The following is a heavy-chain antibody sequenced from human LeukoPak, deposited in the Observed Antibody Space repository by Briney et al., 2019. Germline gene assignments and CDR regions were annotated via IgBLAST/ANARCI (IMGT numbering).Heavy chain of an antibody. CDR3: ARPPLGSSDNTNHDAFDI. CDR2: IFYSGGT. J-gene: IGHJ3*02. D-gene: IGHD3-22*01. CDR1: GGSINAPNYY. Sequence: PSETLSLTCTVSGGSINAPNYYWGWIRQTPGKGLEWIGNIFYSGGTYYSPSLTSRVTISLDTSISTAYLQWSSLKASDTAMYYCARPPLGSSDNTNHDAFDIRGQGTMVTVSS. V-gene: IGHV4-39*07.